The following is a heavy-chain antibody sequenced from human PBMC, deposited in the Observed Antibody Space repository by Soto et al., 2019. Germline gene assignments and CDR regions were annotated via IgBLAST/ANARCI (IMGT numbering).Heavy chain of an antibody. CDR3: ARGVGGSYCSSTSCLTPFDY. V-gene: IGHV1-18*01. CDR1: GYTFTSYG. J-gene: IGHJ4*02. CDR2: ISAYNGNT. Sequence: QVQLVQSGAEVKKPGASVKVSCKASGYTFTSYGISWVRQAPGQGLEWMGWISAYNGNTNYAQKLQGRVTMTTDTSTSTACMELRSLRSDDTAVYYCARGVGGSYCSSTSCLTPFDYWGQGTLVTVSS. D-gene: IGHD2-2*01.